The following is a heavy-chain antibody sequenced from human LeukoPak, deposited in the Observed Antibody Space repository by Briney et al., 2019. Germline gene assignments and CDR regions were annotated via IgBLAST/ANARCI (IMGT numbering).Heavy chain of an antibody. Sequence: SETLSLTCTVSGGSISSYYWSLIRQPPGQGLEWIGYIYYSGSTNYNPSLKSRVTVSVDTSKNQFSLKLSSVTAADPAVYYCARASWFHPWGQGTLVTVSS. CDR1: GGSISSYY. CDR2: IYYSGST. CDR3: ARASWFHP. V-gene: IGHV4-59*01. J-gene: IGHJ5*02.